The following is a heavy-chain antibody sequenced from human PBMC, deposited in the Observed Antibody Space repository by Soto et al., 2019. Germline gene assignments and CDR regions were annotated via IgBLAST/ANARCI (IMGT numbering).Heavy chain of an antibody. V-gene: IGHV4-61*01. D-gene: IGHD3-22*01. Sequence: SETLSLTCTVSGGSVSSGSYSWSWIRQPPGKGLDWIGYIYYSGSTNCNPSLKSRVTISVYASKNQFSLKLSSLTAEDTAVYYCARAQLSYDSSGYYFSYWGQGTLVTVPS. J-gene: IGHJ4*02. CDR1: GGSVSSGSYS. CDR3: ARAQLSYDSSGYYFSY. CDR2: IYYSGST.